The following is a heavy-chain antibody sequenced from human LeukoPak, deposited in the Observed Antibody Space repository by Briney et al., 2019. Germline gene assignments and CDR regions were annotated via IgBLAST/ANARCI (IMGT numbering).Heavy chain of an antibody. V-gene: IGHV3-11*01. CDR2: ISSSGSTI. CDR1: GGSISSYY. CDR3: ARYGYGYGLPFDY. J-gene: IGHJ4*02. D-gene: IGHD5-18*01. Sequence: LSLTCTVSGGSISSYYWSWIRQPPGKGLEWVSYISSSGSTIYYADSAKGRFTISRDNAKNSLYLQMNSLRAEDTAVYYCARYGYGYGLPFDYWGQGTLVTVSS.